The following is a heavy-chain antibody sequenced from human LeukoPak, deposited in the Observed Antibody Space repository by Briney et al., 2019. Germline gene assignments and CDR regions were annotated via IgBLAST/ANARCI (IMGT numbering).Heavy chain of an antibody. V-gene: IGHV3-23*01. CDR2: ISGSGGST. J-gene: IGHJ4*02. CDR3: AKDSYYYDSSGYYYPYGGSRLGADY. Sequence: HSGGSLRLSCAASGFTFSTYAVNWVRQAPGKGLEWVSTISGSGGSTYYADSVKGRFTISRDNSKNTLYLQMNSLRAEDTAVYYCAKDSYYYDSSGYYYPYGGSRLGADYWGQGTLVTVSS. D-gene: IGHD3-22*01. CDR1: GFTFSTYA.